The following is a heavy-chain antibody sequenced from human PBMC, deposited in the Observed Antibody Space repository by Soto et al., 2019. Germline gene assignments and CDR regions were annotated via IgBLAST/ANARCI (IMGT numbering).Heavy chain of an antibody. J-gene: IGHJ4*02. CDR3: AKRRGAGGHFDY. V-gene: IGHV3-23*01. D-gene: IGHD2-15*01. Sequence: GGSLRLSCAASGFTFSSYAMGWVRQGPGKGLEWVAVVSIGGSTHYADSVRGRFTISRDNSKNTLSLQMNSLTAEDTAVYFCAKRRGAGGHFDYWGQGALVTSPQ. CDR1: GFTFSSYA. CDR2: VSIGGST.